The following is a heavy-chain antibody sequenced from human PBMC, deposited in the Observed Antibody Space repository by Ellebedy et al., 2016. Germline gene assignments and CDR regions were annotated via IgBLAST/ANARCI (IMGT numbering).Heavy chain of an antibody. D-gene: IGHD3-10*01. CDR3: ASSGILWIFDY. CDR2: ISSSSSYI. V-gene: IGHV3-21*01. CDR1: GFTFSSYS. Sequence: GESLKISXAASGFTFSSYSMNWVRQAPGKGLEWVSSISSSSSYIYYADSVKGRFTISRDNAKNSLYLQMNSLRAEDTAVYYCASSGILWIFDYWGQGTLVTVSS. J-gene: IGHJ4*02.